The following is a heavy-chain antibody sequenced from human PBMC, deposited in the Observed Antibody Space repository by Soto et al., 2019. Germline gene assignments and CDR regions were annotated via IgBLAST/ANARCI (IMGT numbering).Heavy chain of an antibody. D-gene: IGHD3-10*01. CDR3: ARVLLWFGELLSAFTNYYYGMDV. CDR1: GGTFSSYA. V-gene: IGHV1-69*10. Sequence: ASVKVSCKASGGTFSSYAISWVRQAPGQGLEWMGGIIPILGIANYAQKFQGRVTITVDKSTSTAYMELSSLRSEDTAVYYCARVLLWFGELLSAFTNYYYGMDVWGQGTTVTVSS. CDR2: IIPILGIA. J-gene: IGHJ6*02.